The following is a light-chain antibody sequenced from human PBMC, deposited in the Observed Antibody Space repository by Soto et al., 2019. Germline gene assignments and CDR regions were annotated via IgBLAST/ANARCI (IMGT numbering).Light chain of an antibody. J-gene: IGKJ1*01. CDR2: GAS. CDR1: PSVISSY. V-gene: IGKV3-20*01. CDR3: PPYGSSPVK. Sequence: EIVLTQSPGTLSLSPGERATLSCRASPSVISSYLAWYQQKPGQATRFLIYGASSGATGIPDMFSGSGSVTDFTLTIIRQEPEDFAVYYCPPYGSSPVKFGQGTKLES.